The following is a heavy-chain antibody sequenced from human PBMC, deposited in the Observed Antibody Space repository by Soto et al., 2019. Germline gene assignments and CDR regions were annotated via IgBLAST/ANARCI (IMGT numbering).Heavy chain of an antibody. D-gene: IGHD3-3*01. J-gene: IGHJ3*02. V-gene: IGHV3-7*01. Sequence: EVQLVESGGGLVQPGGSLRLSCAASGFTFSSYWMSWVRQAPGKGLEWVANIKQDGSEKYYVDSVKGRFTISRDNAKNSLYLQMNSLRAEDTAVYYCARHISDFWSGYYNGAFDIWGQGTMVTVSS. CDR3: ARHISDFWSGYYNGAFDI. CDR1: GFTFSSYW. CDR2: IKQDGSEK.